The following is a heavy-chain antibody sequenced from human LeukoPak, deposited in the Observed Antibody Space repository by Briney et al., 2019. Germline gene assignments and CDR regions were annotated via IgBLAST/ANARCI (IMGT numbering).Heavy chain of an antibody. CDR3: AKDRVAMIGYYFDY. CDR2: ISGSGGST. Sequence: GGSLRLSCAASGFTFSSYAMSWVRQAPGKGLQGVSAISGSGGSTYYADSVKGRFTISRDNSKNTLYLQMNSLRAEDTAVYYCAKDRVAMIGYYFDYWGQRTLVTVSS. J-gene: IGHJ4*02. V-gene: IGHV3-23*01. CDR1: GFTFSSYA. D-gene: IGHD2-2*01.